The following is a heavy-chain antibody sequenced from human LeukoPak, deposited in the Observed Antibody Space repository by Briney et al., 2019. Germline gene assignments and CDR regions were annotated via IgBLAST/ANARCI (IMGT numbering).Heavy chain of an antibody. J-gene: IGHJ6*02. Sequence: SETLPLTCTVSSGSISTYYWTWIRQPPGKGLEWIGFSHYSGSTNYNPSLKSRVTISLDTSTNQFSLKLNSMTTADTAVYYCARAPRGESDAASGFYGVDVWGQGTTVTVSS. D-gene: IGHD3-22*01. CDR2: SHYSGST. CDR3: ARAPRGESDAASGFYGVDV. V-gene: IGHV4-59*12. CDR1: SGSISTYY.